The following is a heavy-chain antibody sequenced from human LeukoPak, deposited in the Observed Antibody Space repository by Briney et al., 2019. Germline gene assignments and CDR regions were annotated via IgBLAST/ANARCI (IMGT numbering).Heavy chain of an antibody. Sequence: GGSLRLSCAASGFTFSSYNMNWVRHAPGKGLEWVSSISSSSGYIYYADSAKGRFTISRDNAKNSLYLQMNSLRAEDTAVYHCATVRGGNTRDFDYWGQGTLVTVSS. CDR2: ISSSSGYI. J-gene: IGHJ4*02. D-gene: IGHD3-10*01. CDR1: GFTFSSYN. V-gene: IGHV3-21*01. CDR3: ATVRGGNTRDFDY.